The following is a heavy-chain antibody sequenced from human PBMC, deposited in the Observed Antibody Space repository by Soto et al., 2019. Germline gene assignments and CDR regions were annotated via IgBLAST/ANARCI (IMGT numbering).Heavy chain of an antibody. CDR3: AKGHDFWSGYSYYYGMYV. CDR2: ISGSGDST. Sequence: EVQLLDSGGGLVQTGGSLRLSCTASGFTFNNHAMNWVRLAPGKGLELVSGISGSGDSTSYGASVSGRFTISRDNSKKTLYLQKSSLRADDPAVYLCAKGHDFWSGYSYYYGMYVWGQGRTVTVSS. CDR1: GFTFNNHA. V-gene: IGHV3-23*01. J-gene: IGHJ6*02. D-gene: IGHD3-3*01.